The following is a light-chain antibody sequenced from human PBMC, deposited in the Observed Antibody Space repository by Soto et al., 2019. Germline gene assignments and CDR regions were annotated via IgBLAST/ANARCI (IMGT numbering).Light chain of an antibody. CDR3: YSYTGSATVI. V-gene: IGLV2-14*01. Sequence: QSALTQPASVSGSPGQSITISCTGTTSDIGGYNYVSWYQQYPGKAPKLIIYEVRNRPSGVSNRFSASKSGNTASLTISGLQAEDEAVYHCYSYTGSATVIFGGGTKLTVL. J-gene: IGLJ2*01. CDR1: TSDIGGYNY. CDR2: EVR.